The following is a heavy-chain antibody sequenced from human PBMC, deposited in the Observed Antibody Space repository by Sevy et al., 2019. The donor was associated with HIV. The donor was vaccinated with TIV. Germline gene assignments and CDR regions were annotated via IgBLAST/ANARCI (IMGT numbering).Heavy chain of an antibody. CDR3: ARVGVSYCTDDCYHRFDY. CDR1: GFTFSSYA. J-gene: IGHJ4*02. D-gene: IGHD2-21*02. V-gene: IGHV3-30*09. Sequence: GGSLRLSCAASGFTFSSYALLWVRQAPGKGLEWVSLISYDGRKKYYSDCVKGRFAISRDESKTTLFLQRNSLRSEDTAIYYCARVGVSYCTDDCYHRFDYWGRGTLVTVSS. CDR2: ISYDGRKK.